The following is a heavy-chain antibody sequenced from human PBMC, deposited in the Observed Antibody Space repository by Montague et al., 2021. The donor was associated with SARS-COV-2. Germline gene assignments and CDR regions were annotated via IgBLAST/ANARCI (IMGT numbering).Heavy chain of an antibody. D-gene: IGHD1-1*01. CDR2: IWYDGSKT. Sequence: SLRLSCAASGLTFSESGFHWIRQPPGKGLEWVAVIWYDGSKTYXXDSVRGRFTISRDDSKNTVSLQMNSLTADDTAMYYCVSAGSPFDYWGQGTLVSVSS. J-gene: IGHJ4*02. V-gene: IGHV3-33*01. CDR3: VSAGSPFDY. CDR1: GLTFSESG.